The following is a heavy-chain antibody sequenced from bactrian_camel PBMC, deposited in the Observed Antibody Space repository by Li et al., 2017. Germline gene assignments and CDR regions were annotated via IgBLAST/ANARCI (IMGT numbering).Heavy chain of an antibody. Sequence: VQLVESGGGSVQPGGSLRLSCIGSGFNFDDSDVGWYRQGPGSECKLVSSLTSYGTTYYTDSVKGRFTISRDNAKRTVYLQMNSLKPEDTAMYYCAADPGRCVHNFYDANRLAYKGQGTQVTVS. CDR1: GFNFDDSD. D-gene: IGHD1*01. V-gene: IGHV3S63*01. CDR2: LTSYGTT. J-gene: IGHJ4*01.